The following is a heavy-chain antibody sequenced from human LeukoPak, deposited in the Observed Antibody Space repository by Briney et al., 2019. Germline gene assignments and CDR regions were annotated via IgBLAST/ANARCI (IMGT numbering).Heavy chain of an antibody. J-gene: IGHJ4*02. CDR1: GYTFSSYS. Sequence: GGSLRLSCAASGYTFSSYSINWVRQAPGKGLEWVSSISVRSNYIYYADSVRGRFSISTDDARDSLYLQMNSLRAEDTAVYYCVRLRRNSDTSGFYYYYDYWGQGTLVTVSS. CDR2: ISVRSNYI. D-gene: IGHD3-22*01. CDR3: VRLRRNSDTSGFYYYYDY. V-gene: IGHV3-21*01.